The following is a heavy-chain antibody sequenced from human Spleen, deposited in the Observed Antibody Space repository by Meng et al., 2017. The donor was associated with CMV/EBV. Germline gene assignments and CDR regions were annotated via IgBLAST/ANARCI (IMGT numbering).Heavy chain of an antibody. D-gene: IGHD2-15*01. V-gene: IGHV3-7*01. J-gene: IGHJ4*02. CDR2: IKQDGSEK. Sequence: GESLKISCAASGFTFSSYWMSWVRQAPGKGLEWVANIKQDGSEKYYVDSVKGRFTISRDNAKNSLYLQMNSLRAEDTAVYYCASNGGLAGRLLYYWGRGTLVTVSS. CDR3: ASNGGLAGRLLYY. CDR1: GFTFSSYW.